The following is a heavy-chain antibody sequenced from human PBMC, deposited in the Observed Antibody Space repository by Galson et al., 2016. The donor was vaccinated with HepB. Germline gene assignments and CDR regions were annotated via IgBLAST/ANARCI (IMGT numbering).Heavy chain of an antibody. CDR3: ATDSPHSSSWGSH. V-gene: IGHV3-NL1*01. CDR1: GFNFSNYG. Sequence: SLRLSCAASGFNFSNYGMHWVRQAPGKGLEWVSVTYSGGDTYYADSVKGRFTISRDNFKNTLYLQMNSLRAEDTAVYYCATDSPHSSSWGSHWGQGTLVTVSS. D-gene: IGHD6-13*01. CDR2: TYSGGDT. J-gene: IGHJ4*02.